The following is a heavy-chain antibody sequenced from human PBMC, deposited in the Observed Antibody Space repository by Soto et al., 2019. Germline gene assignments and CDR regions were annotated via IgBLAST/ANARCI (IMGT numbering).Heavy chain of an antibody. J-gene: IGHJ4*02. V-gene: IGHV4-34*01. CDR1: GGSFSGYY. Sequence: QVHLQQWGAGLVKPSETLSLTCGVYGGSFSGYYWSWIRQPPGKGLEWIGEINHSGTTYYNPSLKSRVTISVDTSKNQVSLKLSSVTAADTAVYYCARGLDDYGDHGWGYWGQGPLVSVSS. D-gene: IGHD4-17*01. CDR3: ARGLDDYGDHGWGY. CDR2: INHSGTT.